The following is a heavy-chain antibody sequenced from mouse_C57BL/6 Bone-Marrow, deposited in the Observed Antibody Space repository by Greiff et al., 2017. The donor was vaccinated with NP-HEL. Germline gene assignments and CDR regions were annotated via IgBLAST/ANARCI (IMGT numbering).Heavy chain of an antibody. J-gene: IGHJ4*01. CDR2: INPNYGTT. V-gene: IGHV1-39*01. D-gene: IGHD1-1*01. Sequence: EVQLQQSGPELVKPGASVKISCKASGYSFTDYNMNWVKQSNGKSLEWIGVINPNYGTTSYNQKFKGKATLTVDQSSSTAYMQRNSMTSEDSAVDDCARDYGSRYYYARDYWGQGTAGTVSS. CDR1: GYSFTDYN. CDR3: ARDYGSRYYYARDY.